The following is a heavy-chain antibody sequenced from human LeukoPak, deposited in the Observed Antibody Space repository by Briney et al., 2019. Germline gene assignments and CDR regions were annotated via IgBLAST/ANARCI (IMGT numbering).Heavy chain of an antibody. CDR1: GGSISSNVYY. CDR3: VRGLDSSSYVDS. J-gene: IGHJ4*02. Sequence: SQTLSLTYTVSGGSISSNVYYWSWIRQPPGKGLEWIGYIYYSGRTYYSPSLKSRLIMSVDTSKNQFSLKLSIVTAADTALYYCVRGLDSSSYVDSWGQGTLVTVSS. V-gene: IGHV4-30-4*01. D-gene: IGHD6-13*01. CDR2: IYYSGRT.